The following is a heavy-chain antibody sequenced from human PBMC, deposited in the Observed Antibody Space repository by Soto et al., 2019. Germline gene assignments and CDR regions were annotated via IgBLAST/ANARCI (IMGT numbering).Heavy chain of an antibody. Sequence: EVQLLESGGGLVQPGGSLRLSCAASGFTFSSYAMRWVRQAPVKGLEWVSAISGSGDSTYYADSVKGRFTISRVNSRNTRYLQMSGLRAEDAAVYYCARRGSGSYCDYWGQGTLVTVSS. CDR1: GFTFSSYA. J-gene: IGHJ4*02. V-gene: IGHV3-23*01. D-gene: IGHD1-26*01. CDR2: ISGSGDST. CDR3: ARRGSGSYCDY.